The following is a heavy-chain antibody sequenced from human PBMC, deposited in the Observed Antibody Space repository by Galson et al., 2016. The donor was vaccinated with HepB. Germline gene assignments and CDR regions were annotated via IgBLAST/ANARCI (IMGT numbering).Heavy chain of an antibody. D-gene: IGHD4-17*01. CDR1: GYSFSRYW. V-gene: IGHV5-51*01. J-gene: IGHJ3*01. CDR2: IYPGESDT. Sequence: QSGAEVKKSGESLKIACKGSGYSFSRYWIGWVRQMPGKGLEWMGSIYPGESDTAYSPSFPGQVTIPADRSIRTAYLQWNSLKSSDTGIYYCAMPFRTTVTSSPNDAFDVWGQGTVVTVSS. CDR3: AMPFRTTVTSSPNDAFDV.